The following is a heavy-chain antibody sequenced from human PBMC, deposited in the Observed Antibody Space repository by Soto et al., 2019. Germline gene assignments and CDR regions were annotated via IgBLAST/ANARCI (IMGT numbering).Heavy chain of an antibody. CDR3: ASTSGGYSYGYFPDY. V-gene: IGHV1-69*13. J-gene: IGHJ4*02. D-gene: IGHD5-18*01. CDR1: GGTFSSYA. CDR2: IIPIFGTA. Sequence: ASVKVSCKASGGTFSSYAISWVRQAPGQGLEWMGGIIPIFGTANYAQKFQGRVTITADESTSTAYMELSSLRSEDTAVYYCASTSGGYSYGYFPDYWGQGTLVTVSS.